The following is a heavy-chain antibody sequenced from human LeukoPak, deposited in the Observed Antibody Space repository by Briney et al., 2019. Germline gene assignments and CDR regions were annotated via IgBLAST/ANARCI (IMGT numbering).Heavy chain of an antibody. Sequence: PGGSLILSCAASGFTFSDYYMSWIRQAPGKGLEWVSYISSSSSYTNYANSVKGRFTISRDNAKNSLYLQMNSLRAEDTAVYYCARVFEDIVKYYYYGMDVWGQGTTVTVSS. J-gene: IGHJ6*02. CDR1: GFTFSDYY. CDR3: ARVFEDIVKYYYYGMDV. V-gene: IGHV3-11*05. CDR2: ISSSSSYT. D-gene: IGHD5-12*01.